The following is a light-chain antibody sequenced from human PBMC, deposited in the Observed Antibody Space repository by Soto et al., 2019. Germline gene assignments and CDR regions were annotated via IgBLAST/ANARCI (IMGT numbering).Light chain of an antibody. CDR1: SSDVGGYNS. J-gene: IGLJ1*01. CDR2: DVS. CDR3: NSYTTRSTYV. Sequence: ALTQPASVSGSPGQSITISCTGTSSDVGGYNSVSWYQHHPGKAPKLMIFDVSYRSSGVSSRFSGSKSDSTASLTISGLQAEDEADYYCNSYTTRSTYVFGTGTKVTVL. V-gene: IGLV2-14*03.